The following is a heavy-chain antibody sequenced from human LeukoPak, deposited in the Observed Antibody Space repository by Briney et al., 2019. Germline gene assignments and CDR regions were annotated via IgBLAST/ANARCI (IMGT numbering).Heavy chain of an antibody. V-gene: IGHV4-39*02. CDR2: INYSGSP. CDR3: ARLTHSYYSDTSGYYPYYYMDV. Sequence: PSETLSLTCSVSGASISSSDYYWGWIRQPPGKGLEWIGRINYSGSPYYNPSLKSRATISVDTSKNHFSLRLTSMTAADTAVYYCARLTHSYYSDTSGYYPYYYMDVWGKGTTVTVSS. D-gene: IGHD3-22*01. CDR1: GASISSSDYY. J-gene: IGHJ6*03.